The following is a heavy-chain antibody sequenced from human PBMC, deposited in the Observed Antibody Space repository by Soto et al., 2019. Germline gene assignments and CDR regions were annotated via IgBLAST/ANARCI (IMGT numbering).Heavy chain of an antibody. D-gene: IGHD6-19*01. CDR1: GGSFSGYY. CDR3: ARVQWLNYYYGMDV. CDR2: INHSGST. Sequence: KPSETLSLTCAVYGGSFSGYYWSWIRQPPGKGLEWIGEINHSGSTNYNPSLKSRVTISVDTSKNQFSLKLSSVTAADTAVYYCARVQWLNYYYGMDVWGQGTTVTVS. J-gene: IGHJ6*02. V-gene: IGHV4-34*01.